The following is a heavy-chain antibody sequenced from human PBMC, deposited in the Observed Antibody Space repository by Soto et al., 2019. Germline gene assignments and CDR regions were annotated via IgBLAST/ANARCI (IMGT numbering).Heavy chain of an antibody. CDR3: ASPLDGYCNSPPCLDSYYYGMDV. CDR2: IYPGDSDT. J-gene: IGHJ6*02. Sequence: GESLKISCKGSGYSFTTYWIGWVRQMPGKGLEWMGIIYPGDSDTRYSPPFQGQVTISADKSISTAYLQWSSLKASDTAMYYCASPLDGYCNSPPCLDSYYYGMDVWGQGTTVTVSS. CDR1: GYSFTTYW. D-gene: IGHD2-2*03. V-gene: IGHV5-51*01.